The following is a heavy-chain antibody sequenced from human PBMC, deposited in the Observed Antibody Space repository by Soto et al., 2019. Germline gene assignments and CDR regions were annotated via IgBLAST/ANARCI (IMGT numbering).Heavy chain of an antibody. Sequence: SETLSLTCTVSGGSIISYYWSWIRQPPGKGLEWIGYIYYSGSTNYNPSLKSRVTISVDTSKNQFSLKLSSVTAADTAVYYCARGLIGYYDSSGYYHPPSYYFDYWGQGTLVTVSS. J-gene: IGHJ4*02. CDR1: GGSIISYY. V-gene: IGHV4-59*01. CDR2: IYYSGST. D-gene: IGHD3-22*01. CDR3: ARGLIGYYDSSGYYHPPSYYFDY.